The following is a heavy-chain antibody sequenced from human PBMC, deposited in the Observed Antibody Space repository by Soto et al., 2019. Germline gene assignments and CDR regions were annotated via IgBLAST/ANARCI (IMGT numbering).Heavy chain of an antibody. D-gene: IGHD2-15*01. CDR3: SGGGPGYYYAMDV. CDR2: IKQDGSEN. CDR1: GFIFSSYW. Sequence: QPGGSLRLSCAASGFIFSSYWMNWVRQAPGKGLEWVANIKQDGSENYYVDSVKGRFTISRDNAQNSLFLQMNSLRAEDTAVYYCSGGGPGYYYAMDVWGQGTTVTVSS. J-gene: IGHJ6*02. V-gene: IGHV3-7*01.